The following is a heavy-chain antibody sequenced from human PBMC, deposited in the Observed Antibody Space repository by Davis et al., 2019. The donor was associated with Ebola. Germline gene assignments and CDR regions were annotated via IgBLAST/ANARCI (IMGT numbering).Heavy chain of an antibody. D-gene: IGHD6-13*01. V-gene: IGHV3-30*18. CDR2: ISYDGSNK. CDR1: GFTFSSYG. J-gene: IGHJ5*02. Sequence: GESLKISCAASGFTFSSYGMHWVRQAPGKGLEWVAVISYDGSNKYYADSVKGRFTISRDNSKNTLYLQMNSLRAEDTAVYYCAKVHGSSWYWDWFDPWGQGTLVTVSS. CDR3: AKVHGSSWYWDWFDP.